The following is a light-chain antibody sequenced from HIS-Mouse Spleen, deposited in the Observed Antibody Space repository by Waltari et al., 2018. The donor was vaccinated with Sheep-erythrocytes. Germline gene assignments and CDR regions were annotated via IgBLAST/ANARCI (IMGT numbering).Light chain of an antibody. Sequence: QSALTQPRSVSVSPGQSVTISCTGTSIDVGGYNYVSWYQQHPGKAPKLMIYDVSKRPSGVPDRFSGSKSGNTASLTISGLQAEDEADYYCCSYAGSYNHVFATGTKVTVL. V-gene: IGLV2-11*01. CDR3: CSYAGSYNHV. CDR2: DVS. J-gene: IGLJ1*01. CDR1: SIDVGGYNY.